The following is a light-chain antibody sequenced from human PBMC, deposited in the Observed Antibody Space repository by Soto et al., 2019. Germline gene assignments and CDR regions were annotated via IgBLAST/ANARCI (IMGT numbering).Light chain of an antibody. Sequence: QSALTQPRSVSGTPGQSVTISCTGASRDIGGYNYVSWYQQYPGKAPKLLIYDVTKRPSGVPDRFSGSKSGYTASLTISGLRAEDDADYYCCSYAGSYTFYVFGTGTQVTVL. V-gene: IGLV2-11*01. CDR3: CSYAGSYTFYV. CDR2: DVT. J-gene: IGLJ1*01. CDR1: SRDIGGYNY.